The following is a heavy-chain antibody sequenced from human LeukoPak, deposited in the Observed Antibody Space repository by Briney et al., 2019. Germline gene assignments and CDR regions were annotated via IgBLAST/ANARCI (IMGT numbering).Heavy chain of an antibody. J-gene: IGHJ4*02. D-gene: IGHD3-22*01. CDR3: AREAGYYYDSSGRRSDY. V-gene: IGHV4-30-4*08. CDR2: IYYSGST. Sequence: SQTLSLTCTVSGGSISSGDYYWSWLRQPPGKGLEWTGYIYYSGSTYYNPSLKSRVTISVDTSKNQFSLKLSSVTAADTAVYYCAREAGYYYDSSGRRSDYWGQGTLVTVSS. CDR1: GGSISSGDYY.